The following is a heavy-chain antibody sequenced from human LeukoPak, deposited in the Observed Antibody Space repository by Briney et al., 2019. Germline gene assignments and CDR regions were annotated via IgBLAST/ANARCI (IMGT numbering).Heavy chain of an antibody. D-gene: IGHD1-26*01. CDR1: GGSISSYY. V-gene: IGHV4-59*01. Sequence: PSETLSLTCTVSGGSISSYYWSWIRQPPGKELEWIGYIYYSGSTNYNPSLKSRVTISVDTSKNQFSLKLSSVTAADTAVYYCARSVGSERDFDYWGRGALVTVSS. J-gene: IGHJ4*02. CDR3: ARSVGSERDFDY. CDR2: IYYSGST.